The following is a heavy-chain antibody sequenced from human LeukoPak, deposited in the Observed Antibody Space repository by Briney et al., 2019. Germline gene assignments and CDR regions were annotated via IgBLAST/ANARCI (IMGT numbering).Heavy chain of an antibody. Sequence: ASVKVSCKASGYTFTSYGISWVRQAPGQGLEWMGWSSAYNGNTNYAQKLQGRVTMTTDTSTSTAYMELRSLRSDDTAVYYCARDVPLGYCSSTSCYFVHPSLDYWGQGTLVTVSS. CDR3: ARDVPLGYCSSTSCYFVHPSLDY. J-gene: IGHJ4*02. CDR1: GYTFTSYG. CDR2: SSAYNGNT. V-gene: IGHV1-18*01. D-gene: IGHD2-2*01.